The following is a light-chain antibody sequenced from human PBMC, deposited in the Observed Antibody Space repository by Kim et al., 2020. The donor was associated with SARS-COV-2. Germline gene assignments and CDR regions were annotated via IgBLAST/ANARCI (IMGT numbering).Light chain of an antibody. V-gene: IGLV6-57*01. Sequence: GNTVTISCTRRSGRITCTYVQWYQQRPGSSPPTVIYADNHRPSGVPDRFSGSIDSSSNSASLTISGLKTDDEADYHCQSYDGSTRVFGGGTQLTVL. CDR2: ADN. CDR1: SGRITCTY. J-gene: IGLJ3*02. CDR3: QSYDGSTRV.